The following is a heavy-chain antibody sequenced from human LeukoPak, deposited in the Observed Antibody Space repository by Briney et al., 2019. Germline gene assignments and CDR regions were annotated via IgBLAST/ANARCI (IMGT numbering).Heavy chain of an antibody. V-gene: IGHV4-34*01. CDR1: GGSFSGSY. D-gene: IGHD1-14*01. CDR3: ARQEPRVRGAADY. Sequence: SETLSLTCAVSGGSFSGSYWSWIRQPPGKGLEWIGETNHSGITNYNPSLKSRVTISVDTSKNQFSLKVSSLTAADTAVYYCARQEPRVRGAADYWGQGTLVTVSS. CDR2: TNHSGIT. J-gene: IGHJ4*02.